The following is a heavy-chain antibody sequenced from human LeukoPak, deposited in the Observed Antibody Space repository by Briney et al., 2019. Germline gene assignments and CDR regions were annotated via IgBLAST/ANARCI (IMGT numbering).Heavy chain of an antibody. CDR1: GGSISSYY. J-gene: IGHJ4*02. V-gene: IGHV4-59*01. CDR2: IYYSGTT. CDR3: ARGTSSGWYGFDS. Sequence: SETLSLTCTVSGGSISSYYWSWIRQPPGKGLEWIGYIYYSGTTNYNPSLKSRVTISVDTSRNQFSLKLNSVTAADTAVYYCARGTSSGWYGFDSWGQGTLVTVSS. D-gene: IGHD6-19*01.